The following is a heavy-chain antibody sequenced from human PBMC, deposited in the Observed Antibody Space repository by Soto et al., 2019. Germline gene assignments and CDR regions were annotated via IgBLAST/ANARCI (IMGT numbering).Heavy chain of an antibody. J-gene: IGHJ3*02. CDR1: GGSISSYY. CDR3: ASYGSGALAFDN. V-gene: IGHV4-59*08. Sequence: QVQVQESGPGLVKASETLSLTCTVSGGSISSYYWSWIRQPPGKGLEWIGYIYYSGSTNYNPSLKSRVTISVDTSKNQFSLKLSSVTAADTAVYYCASYGSGALAFDNWGQGTMVTVSS. D-gene: IGHD3-10*01. CDR2: IYYSGST.